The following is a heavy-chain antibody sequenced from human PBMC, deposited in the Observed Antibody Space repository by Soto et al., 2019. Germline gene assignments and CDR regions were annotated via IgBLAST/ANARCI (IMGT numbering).Heavy chain of an antibody. Sequence: PSETLSLTCAVSGGSISSSNWWSWVRQPPGKGLEWIGEIYHSGSTNYNPSLKSRVTISVDTSKNQFSLKLSSVTAADTAVYYCASGGPLQNYYYYYGMDVWGQGTTVTVSS. CDR2: IYHSGST. D-gene: IGHD1-1*01. CDR1: GGSISSSNW. CDR3: ASGGPLQNYYYYYGMDV. J-gene: IGHJ6*02. V-gene: IGHV4-4*02.